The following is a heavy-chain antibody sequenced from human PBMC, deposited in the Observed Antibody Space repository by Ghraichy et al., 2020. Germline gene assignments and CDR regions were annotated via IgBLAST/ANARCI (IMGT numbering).Heavy chain of an antibody. V-gene: IGHV4-31*03. CDR3: ARVEGANDAFDI. CDR1: AGSISSGGYY. CDR2: IYYSGSA. D-gene: IGHD1-26*01. Sequence: TLSLTCTVSAGSISSGGYYWTWIRQYPGKGLEWIGYIYYSGSAYYNPSLKSRVTISVDTSKNQFSLKLSSVTAVDTAVYYCARVEGANDAFDIWGQGTMVTVSS. J-gene: IGHJ3*02.